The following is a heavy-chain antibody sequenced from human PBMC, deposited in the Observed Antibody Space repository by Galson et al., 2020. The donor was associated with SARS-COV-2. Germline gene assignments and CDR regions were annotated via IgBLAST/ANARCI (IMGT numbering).Heavy chain of an antibody. Sequence: GGSLRLSCSASGFTFSSHVMTWVRQAPGKGLEWVSVIDCSGAGTYYADSVKGRFTIYRDNSNNMLYLQMNILRAEDSALYYCAKDSRFYGVHAGGAFDIWGQGTMVTVSS. CDR1: GFTFSSHV. J-gene: IGHJ3*02. D-gene: IGHD4-17*01. V-gene: IGHV3-23*01. CDR3: AKDSRFYGVHAGGAFDI. CDR2: IDCSGAGT.